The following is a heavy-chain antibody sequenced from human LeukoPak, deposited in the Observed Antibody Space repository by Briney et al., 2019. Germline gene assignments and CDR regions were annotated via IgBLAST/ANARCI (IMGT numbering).Heavy chain of an antibody. D-gene: IGHD2-15*01. J-gene: IGHJ3*02. CDR3: ARAVVEGSTRFAFNI. CDR2: LNPHSGNT. V-gene: IGHV1-8*01. Sequence: GASVKVSCKASGYTFTSYDINWVRQATGQGPEWMGWLNPHSGNTGYAQKFQGRVTMTRNISINTAYLQLRSLSSEDTAVYYCARAVVEGSTRFAFNIWGQGTLVTVSS. CDR1: GYTFTSYD.